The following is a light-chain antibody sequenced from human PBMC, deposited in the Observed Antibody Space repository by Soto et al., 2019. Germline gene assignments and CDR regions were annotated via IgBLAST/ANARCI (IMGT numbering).Light chain of an antibody. CDR2: DTD. CDR1: TGAVNSSHY. J-gene: IGLJ2*01. CDR3: LLSYHGARYVL. V-gene: IGLV7-46*01. Sequence: QAVVTQEPSLTVSPGGTVTLTCGSSTGAVNSSHYPYWLQQKPGQAPRTLIYDTDNIHSWTPARFSGSLLGDKAALTLSGAQPEDEADYYCLLSYHGARYVLFGGGTKLTVL.